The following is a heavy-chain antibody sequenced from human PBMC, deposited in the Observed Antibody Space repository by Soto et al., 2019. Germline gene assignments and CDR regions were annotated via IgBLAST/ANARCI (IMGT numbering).Heavy chain of an antibody. CDR2: IKSKTDGGTT. CDR1: GFTFSNAW. V-gene: IGHV3-15*01. CDR3: TTDRAYDYSNYDAFDI. D-gene: IGHD4-4*01. Sequence: GGSLRLSCAASGFTFSNAWMSWVRQAPGKGLEWVDRIKSKTDGGTTDYAAPVKGRFTISRDDSKNTLYLQMNSLKTEDTAVYYCTTDRAYDYSNYDAFDIWGQGTMVTVSS. J-gene: IGHJ3*02.